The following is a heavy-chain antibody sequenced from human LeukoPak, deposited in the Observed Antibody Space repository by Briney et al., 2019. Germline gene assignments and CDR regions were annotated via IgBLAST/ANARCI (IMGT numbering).Heavy chain of an antibody. Sequence: GGSLRLSCAASGFTFSSYSMNWVRQAPGKGLGWVSSISSSSSYIYYADSVKGRFTISRDNAKNSLYLQMNSLRAEDTAVYYCARVPYCSSTSCYIGVAFDIWGQGTMVTVSS. CDR3: ARVPYCSSTSCYIGVAFDI. J-gene: IGHJ3*02. CDR1: GFTFSSYS. V-gene: IGHV3-21*01. CDR2: ISSSSSYI. D-gene: IGHD2-2*02.